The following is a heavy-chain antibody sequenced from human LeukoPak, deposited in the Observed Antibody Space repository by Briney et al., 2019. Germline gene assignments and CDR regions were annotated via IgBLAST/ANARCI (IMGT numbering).Heavy chain of an antibody. CDR1: GGSINSYY. CDR2: IYNIVST. D-gene: IGHD6-19*01. V-gene: IGHV4-59*08. CDR3: ARRGYSSGSNWFDP. Sequence: SETLSLTCTDSGGSINSYYWNWIRHHPPQGQERIGYIYNIVSTNYNPSLRRRATISEHTSNNQFYLKRSSVTAADTAVYYCARRGYSSGSNWFDPWGQGTLGTVSS. J-gene: IGHJ5*02.